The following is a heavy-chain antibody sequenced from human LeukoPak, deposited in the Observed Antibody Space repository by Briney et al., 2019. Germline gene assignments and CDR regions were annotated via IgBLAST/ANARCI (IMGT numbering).Heavy chain of an antibody. CDR2: INTDGSRI. Sequence: GGSLRLSCTASGFTFSNYWMHWVRQAPGKGLVWVSRINTDGSRITYADSVKGRFTISRDNAMNTVYLQMNSLRAEDTAVYYCARVLSGSWDWFDPWGQGTLVTVSS. J-gene: IGHJ5*02. V-gene: IGHV3-74*01. CDR3: ARVLSGSWDWFDP. D-gene: IGHD3-22*01. CDR1: GFTFSNYW.